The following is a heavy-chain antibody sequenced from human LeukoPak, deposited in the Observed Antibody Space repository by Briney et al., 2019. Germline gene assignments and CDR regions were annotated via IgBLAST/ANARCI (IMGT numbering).Heavy chain of an antibody. CDR3: PRGRKWLTPDY. Sequence: SETLSLTCAVYGGSFSGYYWSWIRQPPGKGLEWIGEINHSGSTNYNPSLKSRVTISVDTSKNQFSLKLSSVTAADTAVYYCPRGRKWLTPDYWGQGTLVTVSS. CDR1: GGSFSGYY. J-gene: IGHJ4*02. CDR2: INHSGST. D-gene: IGHD5-24*01. V-gene: IGHV4-34*01.